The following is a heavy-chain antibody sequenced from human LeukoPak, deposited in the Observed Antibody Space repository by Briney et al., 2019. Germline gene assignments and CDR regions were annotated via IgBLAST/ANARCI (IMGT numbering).Heavy chain of an antibody. Sequence: PGVSLRLSCAASGFTFSSYWMHWVRQAPGKGLVWVSRINTDGSSTTYADSVRGRFTISRDNAKNTLYLQMNSLRAEDTAVYYCARDRVGWYYYDYWGQGTLVTVSS. D-gene: IGHD1-14*01. CDR3: ARDRVGWYYYDY. V-gene: IGHV3-74*03. CDR1: GFTFSSYW. J-gene: IGHJ4*02. CDR2: INTDGSST.